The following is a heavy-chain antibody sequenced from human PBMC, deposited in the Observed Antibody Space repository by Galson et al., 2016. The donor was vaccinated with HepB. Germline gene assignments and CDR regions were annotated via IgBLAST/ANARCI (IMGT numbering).Heavy chain of an antibody. CDR2: ISSSSHYI. D-gene: IGHD3-16*01. CDR3: ARDGGENWEYYFDY. V-gene: IGHV3-21*01. Sequence: SLRLSCAASGFTFNAYRMNWVRQAPGKGLEWLSSISSSSHYIYYADSVRGRFTVSRANAKNSLYLQMSGLRAEDTAVYFCARDGGENWEYYFDYWGQGTLATVSA. CDR1: GFTFNAYR. J-gene: IGHJ4*02.